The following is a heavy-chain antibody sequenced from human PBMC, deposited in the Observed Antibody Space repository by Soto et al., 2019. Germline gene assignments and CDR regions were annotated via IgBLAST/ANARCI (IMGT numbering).Heavy chain of an antibody. CDR2: ISAYNGNT. Sequence: GASVKVSCKASGYTFTSYGISWVRQAPGQGLEWMGWISAYNGNTNYAQKLQGRVTMTTDTSTSTAYMELRSLRSDDTAVYYCARDRGPYSSSPGFDYWGQGTLVTVSS. V-gene: IGHV1-18*04. CDR1: GYTFTSYG. CDR3: ARDRGPYSSSPGFDY. J-gene: IGHJ4*02. D-gene: IGHD6-13*01.